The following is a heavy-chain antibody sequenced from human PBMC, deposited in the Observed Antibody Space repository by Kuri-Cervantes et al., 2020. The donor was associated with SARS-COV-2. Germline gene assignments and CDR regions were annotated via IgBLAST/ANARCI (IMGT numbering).Heavy chain of an antibody. Sequence: SVKVSCKASGYTFTYRYLHWVRQAPGQALEWMGWITPFNGNTNYAQKFQDRVTITRDRSMSTAYMELSSLRSEDTAVYYCASGGVGYCSSTSCYSFWAFDIWGQGTMVTVSS. V-gene: IGHV1-45*02. D-gene: IGHD2-2*02. CDR2: ITPFNGNT. CDR1: GYTFTYRY. CDR3: ASGGVGYCSSTSCYSFWAFDI. J-gene: IGHJ3*02.